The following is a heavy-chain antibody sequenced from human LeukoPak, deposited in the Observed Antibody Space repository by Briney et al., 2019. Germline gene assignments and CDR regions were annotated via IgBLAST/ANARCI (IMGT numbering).Heavy chain of an antibody. V-gene: IGHV4-39*01. CDR2: IYYSGST. J-gene: IGHJ5*02. CDR1: GGSISSSSYY. CDR3: ARSIRYSSSLNWFDP. D-gene: IGHD6-13*01. Sequence: SETLSLTCTVSGGSISSSSYYWGWIRQPPGKGLEWIGSIYYSGSTYYNPSLKSRVTISVDTSKNQFSLKLSSVTAADTAVYYCARSIRYSSSLNWFDPWGQGTLVTVSS.